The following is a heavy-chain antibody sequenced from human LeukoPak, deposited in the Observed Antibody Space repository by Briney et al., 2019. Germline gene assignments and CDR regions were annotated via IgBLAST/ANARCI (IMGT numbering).Heavy chain of an antibody. CDR3: ASVIKGSGYDGFDY. V-gene: IGHV3-23*01. J-gene: IGHJ4*02. CDR2: ISDSGGTT. D-gene: IGHD5-12*01. Sequence: GGSLRFSCAASGFTFSSYAMSWVRQAPGKGLEWVSAISDSGGTTYYADSVKGRFTISRDNSRNTLYLQMSSLRAEDTAVYYCASVIKGSGYDGFDYWGQGTLVTVSS. CDR1: GFTFSSYA.